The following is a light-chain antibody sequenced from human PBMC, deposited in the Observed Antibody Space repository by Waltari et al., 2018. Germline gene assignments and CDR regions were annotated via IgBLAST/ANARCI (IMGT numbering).Light chain of an antibody. J-gene: IGKJ2*01. Sequence: GERATLSCRASQSVSSNLAWYQQKPGQAPRLLIYGASTRATGIPARFSGSGSGTEFTLTISSMQSEDFAVYYCQQYNNWPLYTFGQGTKLEIK. CDR3: QQYNNWPLYT. V-gene: IGKV3-15*01. CDR2: GAS. CDR1: QSVSSN.